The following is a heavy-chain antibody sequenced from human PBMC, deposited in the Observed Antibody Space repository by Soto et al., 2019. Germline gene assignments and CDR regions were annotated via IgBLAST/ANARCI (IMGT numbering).Heavy chain of an antibody. D-gene: IGHD3-10*01. V-gene: IGHV4-59*08. J-gene: IGHJ4*02. CDR2: MYNTGST. Sequence: SETLSLTCTVSGGFISSYYWSWIRQPPGKGLEWIGYMYNTGSTIYNPSLKSRVTISVDTSKNQFSLKLSSVTAADTAVYYCARQGSGYYGSGSYRLFDYWGQGTLVTVSS. CDR3: ARQGSGYYGSGSYRLFDY. CDR1: GGFISSYY.